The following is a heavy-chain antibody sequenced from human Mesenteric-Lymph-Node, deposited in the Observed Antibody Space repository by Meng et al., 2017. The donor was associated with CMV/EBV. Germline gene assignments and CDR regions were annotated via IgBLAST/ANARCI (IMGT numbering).Heavy chain of an antibody. CDR2: ISYDASRK. Sequence: CGSSGLAVGGHGMHWVRQTPGEGLEWVAFISYDASRKHYADSVKGRFTISRDNAMNTLYLQMDSLRPEDTALYYCARDLSTCYSLDYWGQGTLVTVSS. CDR3: ARDLSTCYSLDY. V-gene: IGHV3-30*19. J-gene: IGHJ4*02. CDR1: GLAVGGHG. D-gene: IGHD2-15*01.